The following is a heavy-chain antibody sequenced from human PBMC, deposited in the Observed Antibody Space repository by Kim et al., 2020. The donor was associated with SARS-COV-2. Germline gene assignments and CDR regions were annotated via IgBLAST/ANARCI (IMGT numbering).Heavy chain of an antibody. CDR3: ARGVVEIDY. V-gene: IGHV6-1*01. CDR2: YN. J-gene: IGHJ4*02. Sequence: YNDYAVSVKSRITINPNTSKNQFSLQLNSVTPEDTAVYYCARGVVEIDYWGQGTLVTVSS. D-gene: IGHD2-21*01.